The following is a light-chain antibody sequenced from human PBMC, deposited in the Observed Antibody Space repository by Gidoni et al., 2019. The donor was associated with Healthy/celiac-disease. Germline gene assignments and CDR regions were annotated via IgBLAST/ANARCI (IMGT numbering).Light chain of an antibody. CDR3: QQYNNWPPLT. V-gene: IGKV3-15*01. J-gene: IGKJ4*01. CDR2: GAS. Sequence: PATLSVSPGERATLSCRASQSVNSNLAWYQQKPGQAPRLLIYGASTRATGIPARFSGSGSGTEFTLTISSLQSEDFAVYYCQQYNNWPPLTFGGGTKVEIK. CDR1: QSVNSN.